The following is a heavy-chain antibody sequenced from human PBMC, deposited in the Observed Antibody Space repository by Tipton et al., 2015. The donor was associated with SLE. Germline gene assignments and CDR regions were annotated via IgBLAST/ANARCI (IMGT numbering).Heavy chain of an antibody. CDR2: IWHDGSNK. D-gene: IGHD6-25*01. V-gene: IGHV3-33*01. Sequence: SLRLSCAASGFTFNLYGMHWVRQAPGKGLEWVSLIWHDGSNKYYADSVKGRFTISRDNSKNTVSLQMSSLRAEDTAVYYCARGGGSVGQDLDYWGQGTLVTVSS. CDR3: ARGGGSVGQDLDY. CDR1: GFTFNLYG. J-gene: IGHJ4*02.